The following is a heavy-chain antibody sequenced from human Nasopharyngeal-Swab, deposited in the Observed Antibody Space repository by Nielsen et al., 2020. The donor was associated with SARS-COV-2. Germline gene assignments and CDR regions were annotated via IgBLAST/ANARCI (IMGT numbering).Heavy chain of an antibody. V-gene: IGHV3-9*01. CDR2: INWNSGNK. CDR1: GFTFDDYA. J-gene: IGHJ4*02. D-gene: IGHD1-1*01. CDR3: AKGLED. Sequence: SLKISCAASGFTFDDYAMHWVRQAPGKGLEWVSGINWNSGNKGYADSVKGRFTISRDNAKNSVYLEMTSLSAEDTALYYCAKGLEDWGQGTLVTVSS.